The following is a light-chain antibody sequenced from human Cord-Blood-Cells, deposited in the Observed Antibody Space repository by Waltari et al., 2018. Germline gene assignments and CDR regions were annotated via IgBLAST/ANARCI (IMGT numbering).Light chain of an antibody. CDR2: AAP. CDR1: QSISSY. Sequence: DIQMTQSPSSLSASVGDRVTITCRASQSISSYLNWYKQKPGKAPKLLIYAAPSLQSGVPSRFSGSGSGTDFTLTISSLQPEDFATYYCQQSYSTPFTFGPGTKVDIK. CDR3: QQSYSTPFT. J-gene: IGKJ3*01. V-gene: IGKV1-39*01.